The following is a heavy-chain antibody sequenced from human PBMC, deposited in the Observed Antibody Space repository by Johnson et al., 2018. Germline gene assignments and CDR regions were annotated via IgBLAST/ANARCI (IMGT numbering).Heavy chain of an antibody. Sequence: QVQLQESGPGLVKPSETLSLTCTVSGGSFSSYYWSWIRQIPGKGLEWIGYISDGGSTKYNPSLKSRVIISVDTSKNQFSLKLNSVIAGDTAVYYCAGSSRQDYSSSKTCFDPWGQGTLVTVSS. D-gene: IGHD6-6*01. CDR1: GGSFSSYY. CDR2: ISDGGST. V-gene: IGHV4-59*01. J-gene: IGHJ5*02. CDR3: AGSSRQDYSSSKTCFDP.